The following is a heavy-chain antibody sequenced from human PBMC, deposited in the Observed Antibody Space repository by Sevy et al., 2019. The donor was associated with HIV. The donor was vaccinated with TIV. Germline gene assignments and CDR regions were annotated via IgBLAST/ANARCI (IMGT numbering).Heavy chain of an antibody. CDR2: ISSSGSTI. CDR3: ASGGGSGSYTGYYFDS. D-gene: IGHD3-10*01. J-gene: IGHJ4*02. V-gene: IGHV3-11*01. CDR1: GFTFSDYY. Sequence: GGSLRLSCAASGFTFSDYYMSWIRQAPGKGLEWVSYISSSGSTIYYTDSVKGRFTISRDNAKNSLYLQMNSLGPEDTAVYYCASGGGSGSYTGYYFDSWGQGTLVTVSS.